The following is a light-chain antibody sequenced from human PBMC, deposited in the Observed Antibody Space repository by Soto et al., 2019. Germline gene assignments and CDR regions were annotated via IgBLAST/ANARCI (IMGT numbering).Light chain of an antibody. CDR1: SSDVGGYNY. J-gene: IGLJ1*01. Sequence: QSALTQPASVSGSPGQSITISCTGTSSDVGGYNYVSWYQQHPGKAPKLMIYDVSNRPSGVSNRFSGSKSGNTASLTISGLQAEDLADYYCSSYTSSSASYVFGTGTKLTVL. CDR2: DVS. V-gene: IGLV2-14*01. CDR3: SSYTSSSASYV.